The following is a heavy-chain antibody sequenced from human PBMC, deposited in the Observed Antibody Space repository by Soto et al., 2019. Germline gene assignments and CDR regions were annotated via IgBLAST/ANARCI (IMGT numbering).Heavy chain of an antibody. V-gene: IGHV1-69*01. J-gene: IGHJ2*01. CDR2: IIPIFGTA. CDR3: ARSPPPQGYCSSTSCYGALYWYFDL. CDR1: GGTFSSYA. D-gene: IGHD2-2*01. Sequence: QVQLVQSGAEVKKPGSSVKVSCKASGGTFSSYAISWVRQAPGQGLEWMGGIIPIFGTANYAQKFQGRVTIYADESTSKGYMGVGSLRSGEKAGYFCARSPPPQGYCSSTSCYGALYWYFDLWGRGTLVTVSS.